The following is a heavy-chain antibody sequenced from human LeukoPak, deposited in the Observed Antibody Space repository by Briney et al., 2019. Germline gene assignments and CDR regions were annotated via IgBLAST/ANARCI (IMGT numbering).Heavy chain of an antibody. CDR3: AILAVAGNDYCDC. CDR2: IYPGDSDT. V-gene: IGHV5-51*01. CDR1: GYSFTSYW. D-gene: IGHD6-19*01. J-gene: IGHJ4*02. Sequence: GESLKISCKGSGYSFTSYWIGWVRQMPGKGLEWMGIIYPGDSDTRYSPSFQGQVTISADKSISTAYLQWSSLKDSDTAMYYCAILAVAGNDYCDCWGQGTLVTVSS.